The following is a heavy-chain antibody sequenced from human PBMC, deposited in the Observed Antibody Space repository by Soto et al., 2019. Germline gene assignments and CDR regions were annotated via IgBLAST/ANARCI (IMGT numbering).Heavy chain of an antibody. CDR2: IDSGGST. Sequence: EVQLVESGGGLVQPGGSLRLSCAASGFTVSTKYMSWVRQAPGKGLEWVSVIDSGGSTFYADSVRGRFTSSRDNSKNTVNLQMNSLRAEDTAVYYCARDHWAADYWGQGTLVTVSS. CDR1: GFTVSTKY. J-gene: IGHJ4*02. CDR3: ARDHWAADY. V-gene: IGHV3-66*01. D-gene: IGHD3-16*01.